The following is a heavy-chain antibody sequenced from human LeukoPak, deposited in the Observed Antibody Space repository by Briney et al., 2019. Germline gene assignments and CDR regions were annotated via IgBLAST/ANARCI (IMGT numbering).Heavy chain of an antibody. V-gene: IGHV3-48*04. CDR1: GFTFSSYS. Sequence: GGSLRLSCAASGFTFSSYSMSWIRQAPGKGLEWLSYISSRGSGVWYADSVKGRFAISRDNAKNSVYLEVSSLRGDDTAVYYCARESGGSWTNFDYWGQGTLVAVSS. CDR3: ARESGGSWTNFDY. CDR2: ISSRGSGV. D-gene: IGHD6-13*01. J-gene: IGHJ4*02.